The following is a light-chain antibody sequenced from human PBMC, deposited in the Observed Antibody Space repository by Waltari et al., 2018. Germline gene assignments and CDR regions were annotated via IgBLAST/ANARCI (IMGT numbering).Light chain of an antibody. CDR1: SSNIGAGYD. CDR3: QSYDSSLGGSV. Sequence: QSVLTQPPSVSGAPGQRVTISCTGSSSNIGAGYDVNGYQQLPGKVPKLLIYGNSNRPSGVPDRISGSKSGTSASLAITGLQAEDEADYYCQSYDSSLGGSVFGGGTKLTVL. J-gene: IGLJ2*01. CDR2: GNS. V-gene: IGLV1-40*01.